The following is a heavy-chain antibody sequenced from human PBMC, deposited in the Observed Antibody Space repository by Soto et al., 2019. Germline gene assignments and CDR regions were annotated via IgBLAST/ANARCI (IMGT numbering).Heavy chain of an antibody. Sequence: EVQLLESGGGLVQPGGSLRLSCAASGFTFSTYAMTWVRQAPGKGLEWVSGISGSAGSTYYADSVQGRFTISSDNSKNMLCLKMNGLRAEDTAVYYCAKTAGGRVSAGLDKYYFDYWGQGTLVTVSS. J-gene: IGHJ4*02. D-gene: IGHD6-13*01. CDR3: AKTAGGRVSAGLDKYYFDY. CDR1: GFTFSTYA. V-gene: IGHV3-23*01. CDR2: ISGSAGST.